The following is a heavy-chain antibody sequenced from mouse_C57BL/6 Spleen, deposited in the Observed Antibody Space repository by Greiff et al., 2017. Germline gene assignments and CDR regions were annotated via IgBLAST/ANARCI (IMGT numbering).Heavy chain of an antibody. CDR1: GFSLTSYG. V-gene: IGHV2-6-1*01. D-gene: IGHD2-1*01. Sequence: VQLQESGPGLVAPSQSLSITCTVSGFSLTSYGVHWVRQPPGKGLEWLVVIWSDGSTTYNSALKSRLSISKDNSKSQVFLKMNSLQTDDTAMYYCARQLDYGNYFYFDYWGQGTTLTVSS. CDR3: ARQLDYGNYFYFDY. J-gene: IGHJ2*01. CDR2: IWSDGST.